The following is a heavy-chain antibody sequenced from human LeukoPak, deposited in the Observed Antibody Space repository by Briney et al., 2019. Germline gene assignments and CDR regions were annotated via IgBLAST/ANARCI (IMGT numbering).Heavy chain of an antibody. D-gene: IGHD3-10*01. J-gene: IGHJ4*02. CDR2: IRYDGSNK. Sequence: PGGSLRLSCAASGFTFSSSWMHWVRQAPGKGLEWVTFIRYDGSNKYYADSVKGRFTISRDNSKNTLYLQMNSLRAEDTAVYYCAKDKAGEFDYWGQGTLVTVSS. CDR1: GFTFSSSW. CDR3: AKDKAGEFDY. V-gene: IGHV3-30*02.